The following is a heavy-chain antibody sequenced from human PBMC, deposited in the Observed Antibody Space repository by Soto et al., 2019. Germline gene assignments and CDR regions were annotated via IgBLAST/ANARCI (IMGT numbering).Heavy chain of an antibody. J-gene: IGHJ3*02. D-gene: IGHD3-3*01. CDR2: IKQDGSEK. CDR1: GFTFSSYW. CDR3: AREWRPWFLEWLLDAFDI. Sequence: GGSLRLSCAASGFTFSSYWMSWVRQAPGKGLEWVANIKQDGSEKYYVDSVKGRFTISRDNAKNSLYLQMNSLRAEDTAVYYCAREWRPWFLEWLLDAFDIWGQGTMVTVSS. V-gene: IGHV3-7*01.